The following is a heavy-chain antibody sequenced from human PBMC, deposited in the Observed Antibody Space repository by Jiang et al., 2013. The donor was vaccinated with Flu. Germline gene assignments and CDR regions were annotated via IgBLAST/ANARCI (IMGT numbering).Heavy chain of an antibody. V-gene: IGHV4-59*11. CDR2: LYNSGTT. J-gene: IGHJ4*02. D-gene: IGHD5-18*01. CDR3: ARSRGAVHTYGLD. Sequence: LSLTCTVSGDSISSHYWNWIRQPPGRGLEWLGFLYNSGTTKYNPSLKSRVTISVDPSQNQISLRMTSMTAADTALYFCARSRGAVHTYGLDWGLGTHVIVST. CDR1: GDSISSHY.